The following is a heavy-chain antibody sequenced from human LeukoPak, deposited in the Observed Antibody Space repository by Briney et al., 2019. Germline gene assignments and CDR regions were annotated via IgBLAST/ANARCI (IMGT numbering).Heavy chain of an antibody. CDR3: ARGLSNGGSPYNWFGP. CDR2: IDPDGSKK. V-gene: IGHV3-7*04. J-gene: IGHJ5*02. CDR1: GFSFSSSW. D-gene: IGHD2-8*01. Sequence: GGPLRLSCVASGFSFSSSWMDWVRQAPGKGLEWVANIDPDGSKKNYVDSVKGRFTISRDNGKTSLHLQMNGLRAEDTAIYYCARGLSNGGSPYNWFGPWGQGTLVTVSS.